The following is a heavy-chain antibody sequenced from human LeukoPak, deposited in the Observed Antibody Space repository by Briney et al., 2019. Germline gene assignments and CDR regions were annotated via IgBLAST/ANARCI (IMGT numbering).Heavy chain of an antibody. D-gene: IGHD6-6*01. Sequence: GSLRLSCAASGFTFSSYAMSWVRQAPGKGLEWVSGISGSGGSTYFADSVKGRFTISRDNSKNTLYLQMNSLRAEDTAVYYCAKDRRSSSSSRYFDYWGQGTLVTVSS. CDR2: ISGSGGST. J-gene: IGHJ4*02. V-gene: IGHV3-23*01. CDR1: GFTFSSYA. CDR3: AKDRRSSSSSRYFDY.